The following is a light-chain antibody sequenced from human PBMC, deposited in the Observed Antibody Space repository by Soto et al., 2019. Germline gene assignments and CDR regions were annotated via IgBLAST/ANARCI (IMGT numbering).Light chain of an antibody. CDR2: GTS. CDR1: QTISTMN. Sequence: EIVLTQSTGTLSLSPGERATLSCRASQTISTMNLAWYQQKPGQAPRLLIYGTSNRATGIPDRFRGSGSGTDFTLTISRLEPEDFVVYYCHQYGSLPLTFGGGAKVEIK. CDR3: HQYGSLPLT. J-gene: IGKJ4*01. V-gene: IGKV3-20*01.